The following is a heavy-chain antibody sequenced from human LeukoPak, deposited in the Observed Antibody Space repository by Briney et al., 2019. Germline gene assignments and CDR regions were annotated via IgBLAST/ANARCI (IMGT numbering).Heavy chain of an antibody. CDR3: ARDSGYTSGTQPLDF. CDR1: GYTFTSFG. D-gene: IGHD1/OR15-1a*01. V-gene: IGHV1-18*01. CDR2: ISAYTGNT. J-gene: IGHJ4*02. Sequence: GASVKVSCKASGYTFTSFGISWVRQAPGQRLEWMGWISAYTGNTHYAQKFQGRVTMTTDTSTSTAYMEVRSLRSDDTAVYFCARDSGYTSGTQPLDFWGQGTLVTVSS.